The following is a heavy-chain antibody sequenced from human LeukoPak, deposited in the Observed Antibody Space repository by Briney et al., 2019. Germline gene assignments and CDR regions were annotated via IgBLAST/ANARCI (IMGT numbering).Heavy chain of an antibody. CDR1: GGSISSGSYY. CDR2: IYTSGST. D-gene: IGHD5-12*01. J-gene: IGHJ4*02. V-gene: IGHV4-61*02. Sequence: PSQTLSLTCTVSGGSISSGSYYWSWIRQPAGTGLEWIGRIYTSGSTNYNPSLKSRVTISVDTSKNQFSLKLSSVTAADTAVYYCARVIYAYFDYWGQGTLVTVSS. CDR3: ARVIYAYFDY.